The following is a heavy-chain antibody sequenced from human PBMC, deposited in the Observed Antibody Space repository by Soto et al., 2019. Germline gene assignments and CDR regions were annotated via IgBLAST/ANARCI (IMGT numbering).Heavy chain of an antibody. CDR2: IYYSGST. J-gene: IGHJ6*02. CDR1: GSSIGSTSYY. CDR3: ARQNPAQGYYYGMDV. V-gene: IGHV4-39*01. Sequence: SATLSLTCTLDGSSIGSTSYYWEWISHPLGKGLEWIGSIYYSGSTYYNPSLKSRVTISVDTSKNQFSLKLSSVTAADTAVYYCARQNPAQGYYYGMDVWGQGTTVTVS.